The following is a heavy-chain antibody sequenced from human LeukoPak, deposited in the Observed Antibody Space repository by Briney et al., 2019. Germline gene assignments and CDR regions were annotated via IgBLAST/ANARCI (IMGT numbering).Heavy chain of an antibody. CDR2: ITGSGGNT. J-gene: IGHJ2*01. Sequence: GGSLRLSCAASGFIFSSYSMSWVSQAPGKGLEWVSVITGSGGNTYYADSVKGRFTISKDNSKNTVYLQMSSLRAEDTAIYYCARDRDIGGYFRETPHWYFDLWGRGTLVTVSS. CDR1: GFIFSSYS. V-gene: IGHV3-23*01. D-gene: IGHD3-22*01. CDR3: ARDRDIGGYFRETPHWYFDL.